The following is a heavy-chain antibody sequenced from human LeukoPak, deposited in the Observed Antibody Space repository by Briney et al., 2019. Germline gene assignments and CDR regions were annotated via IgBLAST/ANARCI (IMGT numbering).Heavy chain of an antibody. CDR2: ISAYNGNT. CDR3: ARDIVYYGDSPNFDY. Sequence: PGASVKVSCKASGYTFTSYGISWVRQAPGQGLEWMGWISAYNGNTNYAQKLQGRVTMTTDTSTSTAYMELRSLGSDDTAVYYCARDIVYYGDSPNFDYWGQGTLVTVSS. D-gene: IGHD4-17*01. J-gene: IGHJ4*02. CDR1: GYTFTSYG. V-gene: IGHV1-18*01.